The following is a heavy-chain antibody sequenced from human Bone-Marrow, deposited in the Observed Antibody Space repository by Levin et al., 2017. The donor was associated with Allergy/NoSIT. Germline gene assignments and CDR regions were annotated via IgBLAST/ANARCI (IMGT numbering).Heavy chain of an antibody. Sequence: SQTLSLTCTVSGVSLGSSSYYWGWIRQPPGNGLEWIGSIYNTGKTFYNPSHKSRVTISMDTSKNQFSLKLDSVTAADTAVYYCARDPYYYDNNDYYYVEDKYWGQGTLVTVSS. V-gene: IGHV4-39*07. CDR2: IYNTGKT. D-gene: IGHD3-22*01. J-gene: IGHJ4*02. CDR1: GVSLGSSSYY. CDR3: ARDPYYYDNNDYYYVEDKY.